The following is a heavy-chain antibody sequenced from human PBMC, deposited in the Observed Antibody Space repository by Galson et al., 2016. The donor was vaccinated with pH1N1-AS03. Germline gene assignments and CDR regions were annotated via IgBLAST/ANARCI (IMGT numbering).Heavy chain of an antibody. CDR3: ARGRGSSNLDPVGY. Sequence: SETLSLTCTVSGGSLTNYYWSWIRQPAGGGLESIGRIHSSGSTDYNPSLRTRVTMSKDSSKNQISLNLTSVSASDTAIYYCARGRGSSNLDPVGYWGQGILVTVSS. CDR2: IHSSGST. V-gene: IGHV4-4*07. CDR1: GGSLTNYY. J-gene: IGHJ4*02. D-gene: IGHD3-10*01.